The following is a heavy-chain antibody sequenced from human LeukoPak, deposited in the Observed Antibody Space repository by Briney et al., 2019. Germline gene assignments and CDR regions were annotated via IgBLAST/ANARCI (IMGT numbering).Heavy chain of an antibody. J-gene: IGHJ4*02. CDR1: GYSITSTYW. V-gene: IGHV4-38-2*01. Sequence: SETLSLTLAVSGYSITSTYWWGWIRQTPGTGLEWIGSLHHSGSTSYSPSLKSRVTISADTSKNQFSLRLSSVTAADTAVYYCARVGGDHSTGHYSVDYWGEGTLVTVSS. CDR2: LHHSGST. D-gene: IGHD3-22*01. CDR3: ARVGGDHSTGHYSVDY.